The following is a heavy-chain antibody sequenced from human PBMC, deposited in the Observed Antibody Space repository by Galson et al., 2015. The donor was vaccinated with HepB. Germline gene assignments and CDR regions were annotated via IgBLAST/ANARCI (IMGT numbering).Heavy chain of an antibody. Sequence: SLRLSCAASGFTLSSYAMDWVRQVPGKGLEWVAFIGSDGSTRSYADSVKGRFTISRDKSKNTLYVQMDSLRAEDTAVYYCATGADYCFVNWGQGTLVTVSS. CDR3: ATGADYCFVN. CDR2: IGSDGSTR. CDR1: GFTLSSYA. V-gene: IGHV3-30*02. J-gene: IGHJ4*02.